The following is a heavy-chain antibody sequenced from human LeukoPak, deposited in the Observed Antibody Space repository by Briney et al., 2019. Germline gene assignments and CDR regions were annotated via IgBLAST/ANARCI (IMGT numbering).Heavy chain of an antibody. D-gene: IGHD3-16*01. V-gene: IGHV3-23*01. Sequence: GGSLRLSCAASGFTFSSYAMSWVRQAPGKGLEWVSTIGGSGGRTYYADPVKGRFTSSRDRSENTLYLQMNSLRAEDTAVYYCAKHLGDSEYYGMDVWGQGTSVTVSS. J-gene: IGHJ6*02. CDR1: GFTFSSYA. CDR2: IGGSGGRT. CDR3: AKHLGDSEYYGMDV.